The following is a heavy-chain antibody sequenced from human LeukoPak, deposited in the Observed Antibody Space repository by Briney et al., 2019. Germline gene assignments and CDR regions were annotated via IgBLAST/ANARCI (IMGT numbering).Heavy chain of an antibody. CDR2: IRNDGSNK. Sequence: GGSLRLSCAASGFTFSSCGIHWVRQAPGKGLEWVAFIRNDGSNKYYADSVKGRFTISRDNSKNTLYLQMNSLRTEDTAVYYCAKDLYSSGWYAAGFDYWGQGTLVTVSS. J-gene: IGHJ4*02. CDR3: AKDLYSSGWYAAGFDY. CDR1: GFTFSSCG. V-gene: IGHV3-30*02. D-gene: IGHD6-19*01.